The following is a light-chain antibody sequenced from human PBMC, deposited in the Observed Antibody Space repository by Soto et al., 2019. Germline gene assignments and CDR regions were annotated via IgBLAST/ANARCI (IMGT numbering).Light chain of an antibody. V-gene: IGKV3-15*01. CDR3: QQYNNWPPMA. CDR2: GAS. J-gene: IGKJ1*01. CDR1: QSVSSN. Sequence: EIVMTQSPATLSVSPGERATLSCRASQSVSSNLAWYQQKPGQAPRPLIYGASTRATGIPARFSGSGSGTEVTLTISSLHSLYFAVFYFQQYNNWPPMAFGQGTKGEIK.